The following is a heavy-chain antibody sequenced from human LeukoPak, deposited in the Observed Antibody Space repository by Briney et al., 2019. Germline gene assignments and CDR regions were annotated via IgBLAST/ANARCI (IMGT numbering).Heavy chain of an antibody. CDR1: GFTFSSYE. V-gene: IGHV3-48*03. Sequence: PGGSLRLSCAASGFTFSSYEMNWFRRAPGEGLEGFSYISNRGSSTYYAGPSKGRFTISRDNAKNSLYVQMNSLIAEDTAVYYCARGRSGWKTFGYWGQGTLVTVSS. CDR2: ISNRGSST. J-gene: IGHJ4*02. D-gene: IGHD1-1*01. CDR3: ARGRSGWKTFGY.